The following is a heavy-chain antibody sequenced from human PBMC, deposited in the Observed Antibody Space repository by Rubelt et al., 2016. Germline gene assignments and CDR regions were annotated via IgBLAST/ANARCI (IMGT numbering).Heavy chain of an antibody. CDR3: AKVGGGRVGAFDY. J-gene: IGHJ4*02. CDR2: ISGSGGST. CDR1: GFTFSSYA. Sequence: EVQLLESGGGSVQPGGSLRLSCAASGFTFSSYAMSWVRRVPGKGLEWVSAISGSGGSTYYADSVKGRFTISRDNSKNTLYLQMNSLRAEDTAVYYCAKVGGGRVGAFDYWGQGTLVTVSS. V-gene: IGHV3-23*01. D-gene: IGHD1-26*01.